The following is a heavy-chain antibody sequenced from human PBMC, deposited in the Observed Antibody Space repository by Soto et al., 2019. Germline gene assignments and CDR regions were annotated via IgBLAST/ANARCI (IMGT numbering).Heavy chain of an antibody. V-gene: IGHV3-23*01. Sequence: EVQLLESGGGLVQPGGSLRLSCAASGFTFSSYAMNWVRQATGKGLEWVSTFDNSDGRTYYSDSVKGRLTISRDNSKNTLFLQMNGLRPEDTAVYYCAKVRDTTMDMNFDYWGQGTLVTVSS. J-gene: IGHJ4*02. CDR1: GFTFSSYA. CDR2: FDNSDGRT. D-gene: IGHD5-18*01. CDR3: AKVRDTTMDMNFDY.